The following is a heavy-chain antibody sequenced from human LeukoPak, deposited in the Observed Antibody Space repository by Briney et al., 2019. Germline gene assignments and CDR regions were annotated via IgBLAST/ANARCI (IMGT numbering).Heavy chain of an antibody. CDR1: GFTFSSYA. CDR2: VSGSGSST. Sequence: GGSLRLSCAASGFTFSSYAMSCVRQAPRNGLEWVSVVSGSGSSTDYADFVKGRFTISRDNSKNTLYLQMSSLSAEDTAVYYCAKMNVLTGYYTPNFDFWGQGTLVTVSS. CDR3: AKMNVLTGYYTPNFDF. D-gene: IGHD3-9*01. J-gene: IGHJ4*02. V-gene: IGHV3-23*01.